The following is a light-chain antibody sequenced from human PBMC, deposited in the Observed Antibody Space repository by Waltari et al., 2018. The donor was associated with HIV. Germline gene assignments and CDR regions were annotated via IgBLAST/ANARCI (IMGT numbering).Light chain of an antibody. V-gene: IGLV3-19*01. J-gene: IGLJ3*02. CDR3: NSRDSSGHWF. CDR1: SVRSYY. Sequence: SSELAQDPAVSVALGQTVRITCQGDSVRSYYASWYQQKPGQAPILVVYGENNRPPGIPDRFSGSSSGNTASLTIARAQEEDEADYYCNSRDSSGHWFFGGGTKVTVL. CDR2: GEN.